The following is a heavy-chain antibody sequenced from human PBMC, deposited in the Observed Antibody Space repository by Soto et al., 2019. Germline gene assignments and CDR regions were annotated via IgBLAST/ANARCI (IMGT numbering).Heavy chain of an antibody. V-gene: IGHV4-61*01. Sequence: QVQLQESGPGLVKPSETLSLTCTVSGDSVSSDTYYWNWFRQPPGKGLEWLGDVHYTGHTKYNPSLTSRVTISVDTSKNQFSLKLSSVTAADTAVYYCARGPTVTTDYWGQGTRVTVSS. CDR3: ARGPTVTTDY. D-gene: IGHD4-4*01. J-gene: IGHJ4*02. CDR1: GDSVSSDTYY. CDR2: VHYTGHT.